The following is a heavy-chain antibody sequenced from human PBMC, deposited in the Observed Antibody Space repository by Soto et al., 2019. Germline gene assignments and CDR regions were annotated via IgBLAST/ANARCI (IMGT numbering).Heavy chain of an antibody. CDR3: ARDFGDRDGYNYAWYFDY. Sequence: PGGSLRLSCAASGFTFSSYGMHWVRQAPGKGLEWVAVIWYDGSNEYYADSVKGRFTISRDNSKNTLYLQMNSLRAEDTAVYYCARDFGDRDGYNYAWYFDYWGQGTLVTVSS. D-gene: IGHD5-12*01. CDR1: GFTFSSYG. V-gene: IGHV3-33*01. J-gene: IGHJ4*02. CDR2: IWYDGSNE.